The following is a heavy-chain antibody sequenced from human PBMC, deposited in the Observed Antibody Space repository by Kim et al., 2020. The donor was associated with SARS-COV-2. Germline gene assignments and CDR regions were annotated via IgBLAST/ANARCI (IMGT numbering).Heavy chain of an antibody. D-gene: IGHD6-19*01. CDR2: TSGSGATT. CDR1: GFTFSSYA. V-gene: IGHV3-23*01. J-gene: IGHJ4*02. CDR3: AKGPGFSSGSAYFDS. Sequence: GGSLRLSCAASGFTFSSYAMSWVRQATGKGLEWVSITSGSGATTYYADPVKGRLTISRDNSRNTVYLLMNSLRAEDTAVYYCAKGPGFSSGSAYFDSWGQGTLVTVSP.